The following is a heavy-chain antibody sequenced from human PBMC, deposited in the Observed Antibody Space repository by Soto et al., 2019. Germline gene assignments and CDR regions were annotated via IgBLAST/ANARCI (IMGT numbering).Heavy chain of an antibody. CDR1: GASIGTNNW. V-gene: IGHV4-4*02. Sequence: SETLSLTCAVSGASIGTNNWWSWVRQPPGKGLEWIGEVYHSGTTNCNPSLKSRVTISIDKSKNQFSLTLTSMTAADTALYYCAVPGRGDFDYWSQGTLVAVSS. CDR2: VYHSGTT. CDR3: AVPGRGDFDY. D-gene: IGHD5-12*01. J-gene: IGHJ4*02.